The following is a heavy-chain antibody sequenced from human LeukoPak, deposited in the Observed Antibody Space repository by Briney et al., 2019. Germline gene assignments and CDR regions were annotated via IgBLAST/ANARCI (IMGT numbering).Heavy chain of an antibody. CDR2: ISAYNGNT. J-gene: IGHJ3*02. Sequence: ASVKVSCKASGYTFIDYYMCRVRQAPGQGLEWMGWISAYNGNTNYAQKLQGRVTMTTDTSTSTAYMELRSLRSDDTAVYYCAESSPSLAGAFDIWGQGTMVTVSS. D-gene: IGHD3-10*01. CDR1: GYTFIDYY. V-gene: IGHV1-18*04. CDR3: AESSPSLAGAFDI.